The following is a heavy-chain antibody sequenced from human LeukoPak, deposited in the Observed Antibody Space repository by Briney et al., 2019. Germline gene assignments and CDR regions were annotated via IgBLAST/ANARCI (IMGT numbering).Heavy chain of an antibody. V-gene: IGHV3-23*01. J-gene: IGHJ4*02. CDR3: ARDRGRYYDSRGFYWGYYFDS. Sequence: GGSLRLSCAASGFTFSTYAVTWVRQAPGKVLEWVSTISGSGDSTYYADSVKGRFTISRDNSKDTLYLQMSSVRVDDTAVYYCARDRGRYYDSRGFYWGYYFDSWGQGILVTVST. CDR1: GFTFSTYA. D-gene: IGHD3-22*01. CDR2: ISGSGDST.